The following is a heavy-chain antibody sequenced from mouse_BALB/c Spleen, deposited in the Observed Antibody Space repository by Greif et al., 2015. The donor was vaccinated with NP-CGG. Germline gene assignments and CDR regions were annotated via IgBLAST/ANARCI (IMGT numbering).Heavy chain of an antibody. J-gene: IGHJ2*01. Sequence: VQLQQSGAELVRPGALVKLSCKASGFNIKDYYMHGVKQRPEQGLEWIGWIDPENGNTIYDPKFQGKASITADTSSNTVYLQLSSLTSEDTAVYYCARGNYYRYDGVDYWGQGTTLTVSS. V-gene: IGHV14-1*02. CDR2: IDPENGNT. D-gene: IGHD2-14*01. CDR3: ARGNYYRYDGVDY. CDR1: GFNIKDYY.